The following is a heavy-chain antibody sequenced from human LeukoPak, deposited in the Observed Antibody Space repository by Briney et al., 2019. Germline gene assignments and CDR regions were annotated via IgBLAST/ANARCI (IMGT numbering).Heavy chain of an antibody. CDR1: GGSISSGGYY. V-gene: IGHV4-30-2*01. CDR3: TRGGSADPFEH. CDR2: IYHSGST. Sequence: SQTLFLTCTVSGGSISSGGYYWSWIRQPPGKGLEWIGYIYHSGSTYYNPSLKSRVTISVDRSKNQFSLKLSSVTAADTAVYYCTRGGSADPFEHWGQGTLVTVSS. D-gene: IGHD1-26*01. J-gene: IGHJ4*02.